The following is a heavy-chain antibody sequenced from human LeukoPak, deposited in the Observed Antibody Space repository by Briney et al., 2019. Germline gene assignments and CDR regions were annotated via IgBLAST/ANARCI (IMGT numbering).Heavy chain of an antibody. J-gene: IGHJ3*02. CDR3: AKADNPHVFPDAFNI. D-gene: IGHD2-8*01. Sequence: GGSLRLSCAASGFTFSSYAMSWVRQAPGKGLEWVSAISGSGGSTYYADSVKGRFTISRDNSKNTLSLQMNNLRAEDTAVYFCAKADNPHVFPDAFNIWGQGTMVTVSS. CDR2: ISGSGGST. V-gene: IGHV3-23*01. CDR1: GFTFSSYA.